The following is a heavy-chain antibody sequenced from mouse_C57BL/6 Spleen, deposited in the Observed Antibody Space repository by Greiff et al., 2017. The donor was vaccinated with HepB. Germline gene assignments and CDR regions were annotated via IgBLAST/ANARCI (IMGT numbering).Heavy chain of an antibody. CDR2: ISSGSSTI. J-gene: IGHJ2*01. Sequence: EVHLVESGGGLVKPGGSLKLSCAASGFTFSDYGMHWVRQAPEKGLEWVAYISSGSSTIYYADTVKGRFTISRDNAKNTLFLQMTSLRSEDTAMYYCARKALLLPGFDYWGQGTTLTVSS. D-gene: IGHD1-1*01. CDR1: GFTFSDYG. CDR3: ARKALLLPGFDY. V-gene: IGHV5-17*01.